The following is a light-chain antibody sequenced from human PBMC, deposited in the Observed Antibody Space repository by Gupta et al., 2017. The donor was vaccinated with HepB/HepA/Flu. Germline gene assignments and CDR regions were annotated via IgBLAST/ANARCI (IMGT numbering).Light chain of an antibody. CDR2: AAS. J-gene: IGKJ1*01. Sequence: DLQLTQSPSSLSASVGDRVTITCRASESINTYLNWYQQKSGKAPKLLIYAASRLQSGVPSRFRGSGTGTDFTFTIGSLQPEDCATYFCQQTNSAPWGFGQGTKVEIK. CDR3: QQTNSAPWG. CDR1: ESINTY. V-gene: IGKV1-39*01.